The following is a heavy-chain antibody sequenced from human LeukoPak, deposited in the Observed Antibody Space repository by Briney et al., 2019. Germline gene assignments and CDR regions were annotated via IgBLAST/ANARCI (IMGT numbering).Heavy chain of an antibody. D-gene: IGHD6-19*01. J-gene: IGHJ6*03. CDR2: LIPVFGTT. V-gene: IGHV1-69*05. CDR3: ARGRRHPGAGAGIDYYYYHMDV. CDR1: GGTFSNYA. Sequence: ASVKVSCKASGGTFSNYAISWVRQAPGQGLEWMGGLIPVFGTTNYAQKFQGTVTITTDESTTTAYMELTSLTSEDTAVYYCARGRRHPGAGAGIDYYYYHMDVWGKGTTVTVSS.